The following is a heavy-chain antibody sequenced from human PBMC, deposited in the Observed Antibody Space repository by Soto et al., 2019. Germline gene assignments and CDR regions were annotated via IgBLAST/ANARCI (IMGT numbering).Heavy chain of an antibody. CDR1: GFTFSSYA. D-gene: IGHD6-19*01. Sequence: GGSLRLSCAASGFTFSSYAMSWVRQAPGKGLEWVSAISGSGGSTYYADSVKGRFTISRDNSKNTLYLQMNSLRAEDTAVYYCAGPPGYSSGWYDGPVADWGQGTLVTFSS. J-gene: IGHJ4*02. CDR3: AGPPGYSSGWYDGPVAD. CDR2: ISGSGGST. V-gene: IGHV3-23*01.